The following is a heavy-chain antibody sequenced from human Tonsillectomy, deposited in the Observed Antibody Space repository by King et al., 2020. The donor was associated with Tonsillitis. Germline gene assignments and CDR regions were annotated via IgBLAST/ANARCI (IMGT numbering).Heavy chain of an antibody. J-gene: IGHJ4*02. Sequence: QLVQSGAEVKKPGESLKISCKGSEYSFTSYWIAWVRQMPGKGLEWMGIIYPGDSDTRYSPSFQGQVTFSADKSISTDYLQWSSLKASDTAMYYCARQEADGYSYFDYWGQGTLVTVSA. CDR3: ARQEADGYSYFDY. V-gene: IGHV5-51*01. CDR1: EYSFTSYW. CDR2: IYPGDSDT. D-gene: IGHD5-24*01.